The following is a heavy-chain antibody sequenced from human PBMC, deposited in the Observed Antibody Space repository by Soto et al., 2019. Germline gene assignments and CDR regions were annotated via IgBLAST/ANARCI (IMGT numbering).Heavy chain of an antibody. CDR3: ARDFTRVPPGYCSSTSCYADDAFDI. Sequence: PSETLSLTCTVSGGSISSYYWSWIRQPPGKGLEWIGYIYYSGSTNYNPSLKSRVTISVDTSKNQFSLKLSSVTAADTAVYYCARDFTRVPPGYCSSTSCYADDAFDIWGQGTMVTVSS. J-gene: IGHJ3*02. D-gene: IGHD2-2*01. V-gene: IGHV4-59*01. CDR2: IYYSGST. CDR1: GGSISSYY.